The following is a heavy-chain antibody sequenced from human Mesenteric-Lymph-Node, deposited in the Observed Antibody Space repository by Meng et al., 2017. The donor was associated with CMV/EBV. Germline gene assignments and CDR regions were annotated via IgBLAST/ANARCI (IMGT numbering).Heavy chain of an antibody. CDR1: GGTFSSYA. J-gene: IGHJ5*02. CDR3: TTGGGDLLRGWFDP. D-gene: IGHD1-26*01. Sequence: SVKVSCKASGGTFSSYAISWVRQAPGQGLEWMGWIVVGSGNTNYAQKFQERVTITRDMSTSTAYMELSSLRSEDTAVYYCTTGGGDLLRGWFDPWGQGTLVTVSS. V-gene: IGHV1-58*02. CDR2: IVVGSGNT.